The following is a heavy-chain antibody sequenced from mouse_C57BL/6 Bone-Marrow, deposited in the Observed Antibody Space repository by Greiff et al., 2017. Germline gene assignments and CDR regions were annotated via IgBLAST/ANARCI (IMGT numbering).Heavy chain of an antibody. CDR3: AKGSSSNYYAMDY. CDR1: GFTFSDYG. J-gene: IGHJ4*01. Sequence: EVKLMESGGGLVKPGGSLKLSCAASGFTFSDYGMHWVRQAPEKGLEWVAYISSGSSNIYYADTVKGRFTISRDNANNTLFLQMTSLRSEDTAMYYCAKGSSSNYYAMDYWGQGTSVTVSS. D-gene: IGHD1-1*01. CDR2: ISSGSSNI. V-gene: IGHV5-17*01.